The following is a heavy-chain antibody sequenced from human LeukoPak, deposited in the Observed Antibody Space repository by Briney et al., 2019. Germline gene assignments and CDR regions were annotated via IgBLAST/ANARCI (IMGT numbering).Heavy chain of an antibody. CDR3: AKTTTGYSSGRYPAWPIDY. CDR1: GFTFGRYA. Sequence: GGSLRLSCAASGFTFGRYAMYWVRQAPGKGLEWVSGIFGSGGSAHYADSVKGRFTISRDNSKNTVYLQMDSLRAEDTAIYYCAKTTTGYSSGRYPAWPIDYWGQGTLVTVSS. CDR2: IFGSGGSA. D-gene: IGHD2-15*01. J-gene: IGHJ4*02. V-gene: IGHV3-23*01.